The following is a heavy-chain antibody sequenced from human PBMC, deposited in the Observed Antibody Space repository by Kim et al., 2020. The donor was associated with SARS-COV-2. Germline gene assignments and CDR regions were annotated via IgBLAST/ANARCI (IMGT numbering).Heavy chain of an antibody. J-gene: IGHJ4*02. D-gene: IGHD1-26*01. V-gene: IGHV1-2*02. CDR3: ARDRGGATRFDY. Sequence: NYAQKVQGRVTMTRDTSISTAYMELSRLRSDDTAVYYCARDRGGATRFDYWGQGTLVTVSS.